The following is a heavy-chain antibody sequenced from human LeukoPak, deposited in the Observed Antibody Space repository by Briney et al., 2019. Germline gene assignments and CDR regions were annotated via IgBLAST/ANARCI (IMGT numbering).Heavy chain of an antibody. V-gene: IGHV1-2*02. D-gene: IGHD3-22*01. Sequence: ASVTVSCKACGYTFTGYYMHWVRQAPGQGLEWMGCINPNSGGTNYAQKFQGRVTMTRDTSISTAYMELSRLRSDDTAVYYCARDKWSGYYYDAFDIWGQGTMVTVSS. CDR1: GYTFTGYY. CDR2: INPNSGGT. J-gene: IGHJ3*02. CDR3: ARDKWSGYYYDAFDI.